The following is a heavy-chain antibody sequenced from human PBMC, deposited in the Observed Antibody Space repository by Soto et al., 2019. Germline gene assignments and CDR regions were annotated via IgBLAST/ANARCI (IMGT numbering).Heavy chain of an antibody. CDR1: GYTFTGYY. Sequence: ASVKVSCKASGYTFTGYYMHWVRQAPGQGLEWMGWINPNSGGTNYAQKFQGWVTMTRDTSISTAYMELSRLRSDDTAVYYCAREGSSHARGWFDPWGQGTLVTVSS. V-gene: IGHV1-2*04. J-gene: IGHJ5*02. CDR2: INPNSGGT. D-gene: IGHD6-13*01. CDR3: AREGSSHARGWFDP.